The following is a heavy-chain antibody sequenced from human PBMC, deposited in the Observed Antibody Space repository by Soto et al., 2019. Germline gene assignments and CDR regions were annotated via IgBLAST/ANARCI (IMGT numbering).Heavy chain of an antibody. D-gene: IGHD3-9*01. J-gene: IGHJ4*03. CDR2: ISGFNGNT. Sequence: XSVKVACKASAYSLADYGSIWVRQAPGQGLEWMGWISGFNGNTNYAQKFQDRVTMTTDTSTTTAYMELRSLRSDDTAVYFCARARRTGYSHFDYWGQGTLVTVSS. V-gene: IGHV1-18*01. CDR3: ARARRTGYSHFDY. CDR1: AYSLADYG.